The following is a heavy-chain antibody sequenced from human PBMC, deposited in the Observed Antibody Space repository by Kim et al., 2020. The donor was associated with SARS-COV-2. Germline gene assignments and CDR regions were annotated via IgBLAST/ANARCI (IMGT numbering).Heavy chain of an antibody. CDR2: INHRGIT. CDR1: GGSFSFYY. CDR3: ARGLSARGYSSSLYLDY. J-gene: IGHJ4*02. Sequence: SETLSLTCAVYGGSFSFYYWSWIRQAPGKGLEWIGEINHRGITNYNPSLKSRVTISLGTSKNQFSLRLSSVTAADTAVYYCARGLSARGYSSSLYLDYWGQGDLVTVSS. V-gene: IGHV4-34*01. D-gene: IGHD6-13*01.